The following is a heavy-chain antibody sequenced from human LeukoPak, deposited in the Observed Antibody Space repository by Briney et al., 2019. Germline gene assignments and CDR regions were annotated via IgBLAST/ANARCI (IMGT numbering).Heavy chain of an antibody. Sequence: ASAKVSCKASGYTFSSYAINWVRRATGRGVEWMGWMNPNRGDTGYAQKFQGRVTMTRHTSISTAYMELSSVRSEHPAVYYCARPGRGDRGLYYYYYYMDVWGKGTTVTVSS. CDR3: ARPGRGDRGLYYYYYYMDV. CDR2: MNPNRGDT. V-gene: IGHV1-8*01. CDR1: GYTFSSYA. D-gene: IGHD3-10*01. J-gene: IGHJ6*03.